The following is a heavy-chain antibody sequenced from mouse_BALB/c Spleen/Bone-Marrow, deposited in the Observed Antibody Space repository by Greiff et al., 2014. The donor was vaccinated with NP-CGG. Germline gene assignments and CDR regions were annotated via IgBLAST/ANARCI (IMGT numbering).Heavy chain of an antibody. CDR2: INPSTGYT. J-gene: IGHJ2*01. CDR1: GYTFTSYW. D-gene: IGHD4-1*01. V-gene: IGHV1-7*01. CDR3: ATGYYFDY. Sequence: QVQLQQSGAELAKPGASVKMSCKASGYTFTSYWMHWVKQRPGQGLEWIGYINPSTGYTEYNQKFKDKATLTADKSSSTAYMQLSSLTSEDSAGYYCATGYYFDYWGQGTTLTVSS.